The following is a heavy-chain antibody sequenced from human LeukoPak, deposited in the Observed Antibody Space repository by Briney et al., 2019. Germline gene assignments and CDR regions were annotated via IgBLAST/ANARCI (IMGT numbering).Heavy chain of an antibody. V-gene: IGHV3-53*01. Sequence: PGWSLTLTCAASGCTVLSNYMPWVGPAPSKGLDGVSVRYSGYRTYYVDPVKGEFTIPRDNSKYKLHLQMTSLRAEDTADYYSALGGWELSYWGEGSLVTVSS. CDR3: ALGGWELSY. CDR1: GCTVLSNY. CDR2: RYSGYRT. J-gene: IGHJ4*02. D-gene: IGHD1-26*01.